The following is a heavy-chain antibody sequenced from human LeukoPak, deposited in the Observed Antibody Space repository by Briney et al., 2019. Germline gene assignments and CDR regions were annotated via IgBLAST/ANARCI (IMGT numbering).Heavy chain of an antibody. D-gene: IGHD3-16*01. CDR1: GGSLSNYY. J-gene: IGHJ4*02. Sequence: SETLSLTCTVSGGSLSNYYWSWLRQPPGKGLEWIGHIYESGSTTYNPSLKSRVTISVDTSKNHFSLTLSSVTAADTAVYYFARGRIGGPKAPFDYWGQGTLVTVSS. CDR3: ARGRIGGPKAPFDY. CDR2: IYESGST. V-gene: IGHV4-59*01.